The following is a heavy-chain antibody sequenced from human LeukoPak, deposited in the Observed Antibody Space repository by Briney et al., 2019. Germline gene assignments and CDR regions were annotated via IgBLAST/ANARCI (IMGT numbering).Heavy chain of an antibody. CDR2: ISSSSSYI. D-gene: IGHD2/OR15-2a*01. V-gene: IGHV3-21*01. CDR3: AKKGFLYYYYYMDV. Sequence: GGSLRLSCAASGFTFSSYSMNWVRQAPGKGLEWVSSISSSSSYIYYADSVKGRFTISRDNAKNTLYLQMNSLRAEDTAVYYCAKKGFLYYYYYMDVWGKGTTVTVSS. J-gene: IGHJ6*03. CDR1: GFTFSSYS.